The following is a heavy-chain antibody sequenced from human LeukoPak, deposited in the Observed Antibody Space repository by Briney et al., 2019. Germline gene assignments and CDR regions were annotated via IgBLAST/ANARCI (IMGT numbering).Heavy chain of an antibody. CDR2: ISAYNGNT. J-gene: IGHJ5*02. CDR1: GYTFTSYG. Sequence: ASVKVSCKASGYTFTSYGISWVRQAPGQGLEWMGWISAYNGNTNYAQKLQGRVTMTTDTSTSTAYMELRSLRSDDTAVYYCARLNGYCSGGSCYSGWFDPWGQGTLVTVSS. D-gene: IGHD2-15*01. CDR3: ARLNGYCSGGSCYSGWFDP. V-gene: IGHV1-18*01.